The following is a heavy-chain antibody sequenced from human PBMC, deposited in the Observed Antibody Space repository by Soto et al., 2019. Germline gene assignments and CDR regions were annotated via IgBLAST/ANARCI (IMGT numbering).Heavy chain of an antibody. CDR2: ISGSGGST. V-gene: IGHV3-23*01. CDR3: ASITMVRGADY. CDR1: GFTFSSYA. D-gene: IGHD3-10*01. J-gene: IGHJ4*02. Sequence: PGGSLRLSCAASGFTFSSYAMSCVRQAPGKGLEWVSAISGSGGSTYYADSVKGRFTISRDNSKNTLYLQMDSLRAEDTAVYYCASITMVRGADYWGQGTLVTVSS.